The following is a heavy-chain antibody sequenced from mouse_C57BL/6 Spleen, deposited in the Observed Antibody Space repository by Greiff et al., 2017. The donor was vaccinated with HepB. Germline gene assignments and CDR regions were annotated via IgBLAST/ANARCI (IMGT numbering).Heavy chain of an antibody. V-gene: IGHV3-6*01. CDR2: ISYDGSN. D-gene: IGHD1-1*01. CDR3: ARPDYYGSSYGYFDV. CDR1: GYSITSGYY. Sequence: EVKLVESGPGLVKPSQSLSLTCSVTGYSITSGYYWNWIRQFPGNKLEWMGYISYDGSNNYNPSLKNRISITRDTSKNQFFLKLNSVTTEDTATYYCARPDYYGSSYGYFDVWGTGTTVTVSS. J-gene: IGHJ1*03.